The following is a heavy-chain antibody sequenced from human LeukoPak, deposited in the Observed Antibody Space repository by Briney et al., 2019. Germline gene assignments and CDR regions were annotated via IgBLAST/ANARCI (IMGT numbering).Heavy chain of an antibody. V-gene: IGHV4-39*01. CDR2: IYYSGST. CDR1: GGSISSSSYY. Sequence: PSETLSLTCTVSGGSISSSSYYWGWIRQPPGKGLEWIGSIYYSGSTYYNPSLKSRVTISVDTSKNQFSLKLSSVTAAGTAVYYCARQDGGYYYYYYMDVWGKGTTVTVSS. CDR3: ARQDGGYYYYYYMDV. J-gene: IGHJ6*03.